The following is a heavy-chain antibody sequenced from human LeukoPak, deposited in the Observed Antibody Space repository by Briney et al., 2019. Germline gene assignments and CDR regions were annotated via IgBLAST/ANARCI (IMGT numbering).Heavy chain of an antibody. D-gene: IGHD2/OR15-2a*01. CDR3: AHRPIALRQGGFDY. J-gene: IGHJ4*02. V-gene: IGHV2-5*02. CDR1: GFSLGTSEVG. CDR2: IYWDDDK. Sequence: SGPTLVRPTQTITLTCTYSGFSLGTSEVGVGWIRQPPGQALEWLAIIYWDDDKRYNPSLKGRLTITKDTSNNQVVLTMTAMDPLDTGTYFCAHRPIALRQGGFDYWGQGTLVTVSS.